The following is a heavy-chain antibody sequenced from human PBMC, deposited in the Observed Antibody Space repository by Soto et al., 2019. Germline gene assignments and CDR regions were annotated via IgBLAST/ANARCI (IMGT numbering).Heavy chain of an antibody. CDR2: INHSGSP. CDR1: GSLPVGSLSTYF. J-gene: IGHJ6*02. V-gene: IGHV4-34*01. D-gene: IGHD3-3*01. CDR3: ARARFSQWSQDYYGLDV. Sequence: PSETLSLTCGLSGSLPVGSLSTYFWTWIRQPPGKGLEWIGEINHSGSPNYSPSLRGRVTISLDTSKKQFSLNLSSVTAADTAVCFCARARFSQWSQDYYGLDVWGQGTTVTVSS.